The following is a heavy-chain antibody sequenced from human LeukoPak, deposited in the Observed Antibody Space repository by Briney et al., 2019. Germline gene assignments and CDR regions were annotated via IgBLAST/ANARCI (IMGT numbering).Heavy chain of an antibody. J-gene: IGHJ4*02. CDR2: IYHSGTT. CDR3: ACSRDLYSPLDY. V-gene: IGHV4-38-2*01. Sequence: PSETLSLTCAVSGYSISSGYFWGWIRQPPGKGLEWIGSIYHSGTTYYNPSLKSRITISVDTSKNQFSLKLNSVTAADTALHYCACSRDLYSPLDYWGQGTLVNLSS. D-gene: IGHD5-24*01. CDR1: GYSISSGYF.